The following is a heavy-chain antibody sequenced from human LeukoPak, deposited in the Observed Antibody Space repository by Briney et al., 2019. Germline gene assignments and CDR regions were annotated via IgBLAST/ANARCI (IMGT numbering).Heavy chain of an antibody. V-gene: IGHV1-8*01. CDR1: GYTFTSYD. CDR2: MNPNSGNT. D-gene: IGHD3-22*01. J-gene: IGHJ5*02. CDR3: ASPSAQIPHSSGYYNA. Sequence: GASVKVSCKASGYTFTSYDINWVRQATGQGPEWMGWMNPNSGNTGYAQKFQGRVTMTRNTAISTAYMELSGLRSEDTAVYYCASPSAQIPHSSGYYNAWGKGTLVTVSS.